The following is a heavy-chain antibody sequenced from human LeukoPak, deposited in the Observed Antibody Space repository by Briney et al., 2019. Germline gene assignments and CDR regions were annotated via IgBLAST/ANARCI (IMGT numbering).Heavy chain of an antibody. CDR2: IYYSGST. J-gene: IGHJ4*02. Sequence: SETLSLTCTVSGGSVSSGNLYWSWIRQPPGKGLEWIGYIYYSGSTNYNPSLKSRVTVSADMSKNQFSLKLNSVTAADTVVYYCARGLGPIYFDYWGQGTLVTVSS. CDR1: GGSVSSGNLY. D-gene: IGHD3-16*01. CDR3: ARGLGPIYFDY. V-gene: IGHV4-61*01.